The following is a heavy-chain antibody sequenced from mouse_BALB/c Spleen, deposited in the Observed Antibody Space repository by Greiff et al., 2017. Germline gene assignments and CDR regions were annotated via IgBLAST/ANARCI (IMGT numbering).Heavy chain of an antibody. CDR3: ARRVPSNYYAMDY. Sequence: DVKLVESGPGLVKPSQSLSLTCTVTGYSITSDYAWNWIRQFPGNKLEWMGYISYSGSTSYNPSLKSRISITRDTSKNQFFLQLNSVTTEDTATYYCARRVPSNYYAMDYWGQGTSVTVSS. CDR1: GYSITSDYA. CDR2: ISYSGST. J-gene: IGHJ4*01. V-gene: IGHV3-2*02.